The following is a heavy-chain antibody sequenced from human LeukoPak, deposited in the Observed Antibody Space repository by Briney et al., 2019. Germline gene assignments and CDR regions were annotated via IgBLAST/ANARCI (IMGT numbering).Heavy chain of an antibody. J-gene: IGHJ6*03. CDR1: GFTFSDSY. CDR2: ISNSGSSI. CDR3: AASGYDYDYYYYMDV. D-gene: IGHD5-12*01. Sequence: SGGSLRLSCAASGFTFSDSYMTWIRQAPGKGLEWVSYISNSGSSIYYADSVKGRFTTSRDNAKSSLYLQMNSLRAEDTAVYYCAASGYDYDYYYYMDVWGKGTTVTISS. V-gene: IGHV3-11*04.